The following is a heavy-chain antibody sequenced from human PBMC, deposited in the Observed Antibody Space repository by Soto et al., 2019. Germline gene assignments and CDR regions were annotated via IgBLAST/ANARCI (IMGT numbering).Heavy chain of an antibody. CDR2: IRSKANSYAT. CDR3: TGYYYGSGSYSDY. D-gene: IGHD3-10*01. Sequence: HPGGSLRLSCAASGFTFSGSAMHWVRQASGKGLEWVGRIRSKANSYATAYAASVKGRFTISRDDSKNTAYLQMNSLKTEDTAVYYCTGYYYGSGSYSDYWGQGTLVTVSS. V-gene: IGHV3-73*01. J-gene: IGHJ4*02. CDR1: GFTFSGSA.